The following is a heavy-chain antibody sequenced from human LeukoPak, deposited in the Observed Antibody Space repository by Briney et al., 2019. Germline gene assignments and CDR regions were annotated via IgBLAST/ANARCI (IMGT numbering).Heavy chain of an antibody. CDR2: IRTSAASADNT. J-gene: IGHJ4*02. CDR1: GFTFTDYP. D-gene: IGHD3-16*01. Sequence: PGGSLRLSCGASGFTFTDYPMNWVGQAPGRGLEWVANIRTSAASADNTNYADSGQGRVIISRDDAKKTLYLHMNGLRDDDTAVYYCARDQRFAFDYWGQGILVTVPS. CDR3: ARDQRFAFDY. V-gene: IGHV3-48*02.